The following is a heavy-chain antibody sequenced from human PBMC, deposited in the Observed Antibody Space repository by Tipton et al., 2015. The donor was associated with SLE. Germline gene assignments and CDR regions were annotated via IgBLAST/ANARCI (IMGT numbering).Heavy chain of an antibody. Sequence: GLVKPSQTLSLTCVISGDSVSSNTVAWNWTRQSPSRGLEWLGRTYYKSQWFDKYAESVRGRITISPDTANNQFSLHLTSVTHEDTAVYYCARDKFWVFDYWGQGALVTVSS. J-gene: IGHJ4*02. CDR2: TYYKSQWFD. V-gene: IGHV6-1*01. CDR3: ARDKFWVFDY. CDR1: GDSVSSNTVA. D-gene: IGHD7-27*01.